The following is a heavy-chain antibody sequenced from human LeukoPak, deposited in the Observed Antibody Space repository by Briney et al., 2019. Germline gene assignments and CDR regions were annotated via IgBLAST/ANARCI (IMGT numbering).Heavy chain of an antibody. V-gene: IGHV4-59*01. Sequence: PSETLSLTCTVSGGSITGYYWTRIRQPPGKGLEWIGYIYYSGSSNYNPSLKSRVTISIHTSKNQFSLNLSSVTAADTAVYYCARVFGGGRGGWFDPWGQGTLVAVSS. J-gene: IGHJ5*02. D-gene: IGHD3-16*01. CDR1: GGSITGYY. CDR2: IYYSGSS. CDR3: ARVFGGGRGGWFDP.